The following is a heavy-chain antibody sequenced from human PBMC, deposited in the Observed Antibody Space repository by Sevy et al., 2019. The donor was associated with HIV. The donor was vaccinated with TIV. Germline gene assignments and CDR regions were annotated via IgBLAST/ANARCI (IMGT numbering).Heavy chain of an antibody. CDR3: AREGCTKPHDY. J-gene: IGHJ4*02. CDR1: GFTFSKYS. V-gene: IGHV3-23*01. Sequence: GGSLRLSCAASGFTFSKYSMSWVRQPPGKGLEWVSTLSFGCGEINYADSVKGRFTFSRDNSKSSVYLQMNNLRPEDTAVYYCAREGCTKPHDYWGQGTLVTVSS. D-gene: IGHD2-8*01. CDR2: LSFGCGEI.